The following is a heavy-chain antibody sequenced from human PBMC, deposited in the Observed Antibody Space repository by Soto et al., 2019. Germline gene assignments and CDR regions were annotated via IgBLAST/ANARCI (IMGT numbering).Heavy chain of an antibody. J-gene: IGHJ5*02. CDR1: GFTFNPYA. CDR2: ISYDGTSK. V-gene: IGHV3-30*03. D-gene: IGHD1-20*01. Sequence: QLVESGGGVVHPGGSLRLSCVASGFTFNPYAIHWVRHAPGKGLEWVAVISYDGTSKYSAESVKGRFTISRDNSKNTLYLQMNSLRAEDTAVYYCVRESISGTGWFDPWGQGTLVTVSS. CDR3: VRESISGTGWFDP.